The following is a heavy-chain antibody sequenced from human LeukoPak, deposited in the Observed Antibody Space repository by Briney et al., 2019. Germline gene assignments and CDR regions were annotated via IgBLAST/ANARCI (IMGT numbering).Heavy chain of an antibody. D-gene: IGHD4-17*01. Sequence: GGSLRLSCAASGFSFSNYAMTWVRQAPGKGLEWVSGVSANGGTTYYTDSVKGRFTISRDISKNAVYLQMNSLRAEDTAVYYCARDSYGDANFDSWGQGTLVTVSS. J-gene: IGHJ4*02. V-gene: IGHV3-23*01. CDR2: VSANGGTT. CDR1: GFSFSNYA. CDR3: ARDSYGDANFDS.